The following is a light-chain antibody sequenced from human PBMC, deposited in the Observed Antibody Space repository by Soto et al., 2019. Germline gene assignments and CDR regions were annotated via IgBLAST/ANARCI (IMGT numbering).Light chain of an antibody. J-gene: IGLJ1*01. CDR2: DVS. CDR3: CSYGGSYTPYV. V-gene: IGLV2-11*01. Sequence: QSALTQPRSVSRSPGQSVTISCTGTSSDVGLYNYVSWYQQHPGKAPKLIIYDVSKRPSGVPDRFSGSKSGNTASLTISGLQAEDEGEYFCCSYGGSYTPYVFGTGTKLTVL. CDR1: SSDVGLYNY.